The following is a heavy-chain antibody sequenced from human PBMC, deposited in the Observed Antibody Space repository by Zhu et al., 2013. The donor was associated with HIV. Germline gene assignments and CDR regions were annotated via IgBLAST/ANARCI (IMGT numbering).Heavy chain of an antibody. V-gene: IGHV4-61*08. CDR2: IYPSGTT. CDR1: GVSVSSSGYS. D-gene: IGHD6-19*01. Sequence: QVQLQESGPGLVKPSETLSLTCSVSGVSVSSSGYSWSWIRQTPGKELEWIGEIYPSGTTNYNPSLKSRATMSLDKSKNQLSLKLTSVTAADSAVYYCARHVAVPGTRGFDSWGQGTLVTVSS. CDR3: ARHVAVPGTRGFDS. J-gene: IGHJ4*02.